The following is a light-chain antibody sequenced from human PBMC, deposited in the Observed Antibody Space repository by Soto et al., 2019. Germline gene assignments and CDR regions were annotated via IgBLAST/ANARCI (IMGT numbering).Light chain of an antibody. V-gene: IGKV1-5*01. CDR1: QSISSW. J-gene: IGKJ1*01. CDR2: DVS. CDR3: QQYNSYPWT. Sequence: DIQMTQSPSILSASFGDRVTISCRASQSISSWLSCYQHKPGKAPNLLIFDVSTLETGVPSRFSGIEAETEFTLTFSGLQPDDFATYYCQQYNSYPWTFGQGTKVDI.